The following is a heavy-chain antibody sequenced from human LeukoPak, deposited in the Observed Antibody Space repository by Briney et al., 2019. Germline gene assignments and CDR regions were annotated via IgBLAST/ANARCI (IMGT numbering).Heavy chain of an antibody. J-gene: IGHJ4*02. CDR1: GLTFSDYA. CDR2: ITGGGGGT. V-gene: IGHV3-23*01. CDR3: AKDVYGDYGGLDY. D-gene: IGHD4-17*01. Sequence: GGSLRLSCAASGLTFSDYAMTWVCQAPGKGLEWVSSITGGGGGTSYGDSVKGRFTVYRDNSKNTLYLQMNSLRAEDTAVYYCAKDVYGDYGGLDYWGQGTLVTVSS.